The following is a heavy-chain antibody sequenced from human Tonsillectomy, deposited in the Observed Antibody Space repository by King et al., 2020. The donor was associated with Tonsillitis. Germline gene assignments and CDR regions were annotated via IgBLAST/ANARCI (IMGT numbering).Heavy chain of an antibody. J-gene: IGHJ4*02. V-gene: IGHV3-23*04. CDR3: AKDSPAIFARSFDY. CDR1: GFTFSSYA. CDR2: ISGGGGST. D-gene: IGHD2-2*01. Sequence: VQLVESGGGLVQPGGSLRRSCAASGFTFSSYAMSWVRQVPGKGLEWGSAISGGGGSTYYADSVKGRFTISRDNSKNTLYVQMNSLRAEDTAVYYCAKDSPAIFARSFDYWGQGTLVTVSS.